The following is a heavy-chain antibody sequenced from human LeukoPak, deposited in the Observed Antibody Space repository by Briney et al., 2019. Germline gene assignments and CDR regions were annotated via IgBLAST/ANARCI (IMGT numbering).Heavy chain of an antibody. D-gene: IGHD6-19*01. CDR2: TYYRSKRYN. CDR3: ARDFGTTGWHTFDY. J-gene: IGHJ4*02. V-gene: IGHV6-1*01. Sequence: SQTLSLTCVVSGDSVSSKNGAWDWIRQSPSSGLEWLGRTYYRSKRYNDYAESMEGRMTISQDTSKNQYSLHLNSVTPDDTAVYYCARDFGTTGWHTFDYWGQGTLVTVSS. CDR1: GDSVSSKNGA.